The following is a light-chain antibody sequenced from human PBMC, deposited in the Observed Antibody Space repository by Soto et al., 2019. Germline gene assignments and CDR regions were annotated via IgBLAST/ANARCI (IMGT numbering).Light chain of an antibody. CDR1: QSISSN. CDR2: DAS. J-gene: IGKJ1*01. CDR3: QQRSNWTPEWT. V-gene: IGKV3-11*01. Sequence: EVVLTQSPVTLSLSPGQRATLSCRASQSISSNLAWYQQKPGQAPRLLISDASNRATGIPARFSGSGCGTDFTLTISSLEPEDFVVYYCQQRSNWTPEWTFGQGTKVEIK.